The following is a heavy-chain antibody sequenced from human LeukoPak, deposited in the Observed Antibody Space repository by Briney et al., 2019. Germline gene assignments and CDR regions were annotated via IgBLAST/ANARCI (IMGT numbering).Heavy chain of an antibody. V-gene: IGHV3-7*01. J-gene: IGHJ6*03. Sequence: GGSLRLSCAVSGFTFTNYWMSWARQSPGKGLEWLANIYLDGSRAYYVDSVKGRFTISRDNAKNSLFLQMNSLGAEDTAVYYCGRAGPVTKDHFIDVWGKGTTVTVSS. D-gene: IGHD2-2*01. CDR2: IYLDGSRA. CDR1: GFTFTNYW. CDR3: GRAGPVTKDHFIDV.